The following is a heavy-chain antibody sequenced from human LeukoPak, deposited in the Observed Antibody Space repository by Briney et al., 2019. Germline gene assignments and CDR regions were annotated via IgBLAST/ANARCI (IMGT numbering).Heavy chain of an antibody. V-gene: IGHV4-38-2*01. CDR2: IYRSGSA. D-gene: IGHD4-11*01. J-gene: IGHJ4*02. CDR1: RHSISSGYQ. CDR3: ASVDYILDY. Sequence: KPSETVSLTCAVSRHSISSGYQWAGIRPPPGKGLEWIGRIYRSGSAYYNPSLKRGVTISVDTSKNQFTLRVTSVTSTDTAVYYCASVDYILDYWGQEPLVTVSS.